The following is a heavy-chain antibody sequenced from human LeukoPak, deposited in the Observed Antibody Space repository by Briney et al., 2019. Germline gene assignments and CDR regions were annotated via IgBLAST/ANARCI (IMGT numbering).Heavy chain of an antibody. Sequence: PSETLSPTCTVSGGSISSYYCNWIRQPPGKGLEWIGFIYNSDSTEYNPSLKSRVTISVDTSKNQFSLKLSSVTAADSAVYYCARAGLGDAFDIWGQGTMVTVSS. D-gene: IGHD1-14*01. CDR3: ARAGLGDAFDI. CDR2: IYNSDST. V-gene: IGHV4-59*01. CDR1: GGSISSYY. J-gene: IGHJ3*02.